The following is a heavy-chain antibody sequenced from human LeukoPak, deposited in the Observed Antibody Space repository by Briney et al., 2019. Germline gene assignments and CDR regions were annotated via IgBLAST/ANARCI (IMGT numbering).Heavy chain of an antibody. CDR1: GGTISSYY. CDR3: ASLFGGVIDY. Sequence: PSGTLSLTCTVSGGTISSYYWSWIRQPPGKGLEWIGYIYYSGSSNYNLSLKSRVTISVDTSKTQFSLKLSSVTAADTAVYYCASLFGGVIDYWGQGTLVTVSS. D-gene: IGHD3-16*01. V-gene: IGHV4-59*01. J-gene: IGHJ4*02. CDR2: IYYSGSS.